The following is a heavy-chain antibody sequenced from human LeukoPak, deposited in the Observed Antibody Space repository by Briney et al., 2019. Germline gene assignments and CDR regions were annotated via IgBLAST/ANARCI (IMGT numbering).Heavy chain of an antibody. V-gene: IGHV3-23*01. CDR2: ISGSSGSGRT. CDR3: ANSLVGATRGY. Sequence: GGSLRLSCVASGITFCIYAMSWVRQAPGKGLEWVSGISGSSGSGRTHYIDSVKGRFIISRDNSKNTLYLQMNSLRAEDTAVYYCANSLVGATRGYWGQGTLVTVSS. J-gene: IGHJ4*02. D-gene: IGHD1-26*01. CDR1: GITFCIYA.